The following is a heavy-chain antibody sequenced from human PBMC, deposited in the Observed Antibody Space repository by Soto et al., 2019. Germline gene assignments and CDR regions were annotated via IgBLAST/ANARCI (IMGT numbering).Heavy chain of an antibody. CDR1: GFSLSTSGVG. Sequence: SGPTLVNPTQTLTLTCTFSGFSLSTSGVGVGWIRQPPGKALEWLALIYWNDDKRYSPSLKSRLTITKDTSKNQVVLTMTNMDPVDTATYYCAHEPRKNTIFGVVNWFDPWGQGTLVTVSS. CDR3: AHEPRKNTIFGVVNWFDP. V-gene: IGHV2-5*01. CDR2: IYWNDDK. D-gene: IGHD3-3*01. J-gene: IGHJ5*02.